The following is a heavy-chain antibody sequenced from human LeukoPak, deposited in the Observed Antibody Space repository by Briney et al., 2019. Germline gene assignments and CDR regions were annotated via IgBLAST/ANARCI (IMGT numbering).Heavy chain of an antibody. J-gene: IGHJ4*02. Sequence: PSQTLSLTCTVSGGSISSGGYYWSWIRQPPGKGLEWIGYIYHSGSTYYNPSLKSRVTISVDRSKNQFSLKLSSVTAADTAVYYCARDCAADCRNDTPFDYWGQGTLVTVSS. D-gene: IGHD1-14*01. V-gene: IGHV4-30-2*01. CDR3: ARDCAADCRNDTPFDY. CDR2: IYHSGST. CDR1: GGSISSGGYY.